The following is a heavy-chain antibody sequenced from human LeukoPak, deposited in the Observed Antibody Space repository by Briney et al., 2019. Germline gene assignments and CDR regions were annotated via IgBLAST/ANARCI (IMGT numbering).Heavy chain of an antibody. J-gene: IGHJ4*02. CDR1: GGTFSSYA. CDR3: AKEIFGVVIRAFDY. D-gene: IGHD3-3*01. V-gene: IGHV1-69*05. Sequence: GASVKVSCKASGGTFSSYAISWVRQAPGQGLEWMGGIIPIFGTANYAQKFQGRVTITTDESTSTAYMELSSLRSEDTAVYYCAKEIFGVVIRAFDYWGQGTLVTVSS. CDR2: IIPIFGTA.